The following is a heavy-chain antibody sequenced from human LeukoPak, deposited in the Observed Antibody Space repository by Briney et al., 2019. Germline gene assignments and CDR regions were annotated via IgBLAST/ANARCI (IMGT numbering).Heavy chain of an antibody. CDR1: GFTFRNYG. CDR2: LSDGGTRI. CDR3: AKLKYSSGYFDY. D-gene: IGHD3-22*01. V-gene: IGHV3-23*01. Sequence: GGSLRLSCIASGFTFRNYGMSWVRQAPGKGLEWVSGLSDGGTRIFYADSVKGRFTVSRDNSKNTLYLQMDSLRAEDTAVYYCAKLKYSSGYFDYWGQGTLVTVSS. J-gene: IGHJ4*02.